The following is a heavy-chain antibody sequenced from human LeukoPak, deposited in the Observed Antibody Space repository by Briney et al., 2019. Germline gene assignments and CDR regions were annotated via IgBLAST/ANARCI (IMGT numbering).Heavy chain of an antibody. Sequence: GGSLRLSCSAYGFSLSGYWMSWVRKAPGKGLEWVARLHADGNEKYFVHSVKGRFTVSRDNAKNSLYLQMNSLRVEDTAVYYCARGGYSFDYLGQGTLVTVSS. CDR1: GFSLSGYW. D-gene: IGHD5-12*01. CDR3: ARGGYSFDY. CDR2: LHADGNEK. J-gene: IGHJ4*02. V-gene: IGHV3-7*01.